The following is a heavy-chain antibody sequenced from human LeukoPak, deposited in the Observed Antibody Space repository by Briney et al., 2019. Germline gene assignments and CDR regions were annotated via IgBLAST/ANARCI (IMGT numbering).Heavy chain of an antibody. Sequence: PSETLSLTCTVSGGSFSSSSYYWGWIRQPPGKGLDWIGNIYYDGSTYNNPSLKSRVTISLDTSKNQFSLKLSSVTAADRAVYYCARGGPRVGGFDYWGQGTLVTVSS. CDR2: IYYDGST. J-gene: IGHJ4*02. CDR3: ARGGPRVGGFDY. CDR1: GGSFSSSSYY. V-gene: IGHV4-39*07. D-gene: IGHD3-16*01.